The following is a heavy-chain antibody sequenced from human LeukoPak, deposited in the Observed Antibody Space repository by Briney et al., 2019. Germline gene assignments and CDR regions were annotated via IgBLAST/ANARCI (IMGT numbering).Heavy chain of an antibody. V-gene: IGHV3-23*01. J-gene: IGHJ4*02. CDR3: AKDGMYSSSSSYYFDY. D-gene: IGHD6-6*01. CDR1: GFTFSSYA. CDR2: LSSGGYST. Sequence: GGSLRLSCAASGFTFSSYAMSWVRQAPGKGLEWVSTLSSGGYSTYYADSVKGRFTISRDHSKNTLYLQMNSLRAEDTAVYYCAKDGMYSSSSSYYFDYWGQGTLVTVSS.